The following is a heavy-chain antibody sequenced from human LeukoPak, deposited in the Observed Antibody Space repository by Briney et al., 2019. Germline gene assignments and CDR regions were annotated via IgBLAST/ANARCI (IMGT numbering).Heavy chain of an antibody. J-gene: IGHJ4*02. D-gene: IGHD3-22*01. CDR1: GFTFSSYA. CDR3: AKDGGLPAYYYDSSGYYYDYFDY. CDR2: ISGSGGST. Sequence: PGGSLRLSCAASGFTFSSYAMSWVRQAPGKGLEWVSAISGSGGSTYYADSVKGRFTISRDNSKNTLYLQMNSLRAEDTAVYYCAKDGGLPAYYYDSSGYYYDYFDYWGQGTLVTVSS. V-gene: IGHV3-23*01.